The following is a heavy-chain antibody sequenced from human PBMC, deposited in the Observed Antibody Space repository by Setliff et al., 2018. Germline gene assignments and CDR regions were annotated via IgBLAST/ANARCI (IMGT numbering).Heavy chain of an antibody. CDR3: ARGGSPDCDNTSCRYGDYVY. CDR1: GYTFTDYA. D-gene: IGHD2-2*01. CDR2: INPGNGNT. Sequence: ASVKVSCKASGYTFTDYAMHWVRQAPGQRLEWMGWINPGNGNTKYSQKFQGRVTMTRDTSTRTVYMELSSLRSEDTAVYYCARGGSPDCDNTSCRYGDYVYWGLGALVTVSS. J-gene: IGHJ4*02. V-gene: IGHV1-3*01.